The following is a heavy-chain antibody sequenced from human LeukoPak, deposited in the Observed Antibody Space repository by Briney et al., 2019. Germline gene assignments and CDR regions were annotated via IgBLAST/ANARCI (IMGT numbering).Heavy chain of an antibody. CDR3: ARTPRLLGAFDI. Sequence: SETLSLTCTVSGGSISSYYWSWIRQPPGKGLEWIGYIYYSGSTNYNPSLKSRVTISVDTSKNQFSLKLSSVTAADTAVYYCARTPRLLGAFDIWGQGTMVTVSS. V-gene: IGHV4-59*08. J-gene: IGHJ3*02. CDR2: IYYSGST. D-gene: IGHD1-1*01. CDR1: GGSISSYY.